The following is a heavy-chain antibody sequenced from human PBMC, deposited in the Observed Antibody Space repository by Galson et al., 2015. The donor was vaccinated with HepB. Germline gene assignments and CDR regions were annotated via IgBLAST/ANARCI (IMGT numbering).Heavy chain of an antibody. CDR1: GGSISSYH. CDR2: IYSSGTT. J-gene: IGHJ4*02. Sequence: ETLSLTCTVSGGSISSYHWSWIRQPPGKGLEWIGYIYSSGTTNYNPSLKSRLTMSVDTSKSQFSLKLRSVTAADTAVYYCARGASSKFDSWGQGTLVTVSS. D-gene: IGHD2-15*01. CDR3: ARGASSKFDS. V-gene: IGHV4-59*01.